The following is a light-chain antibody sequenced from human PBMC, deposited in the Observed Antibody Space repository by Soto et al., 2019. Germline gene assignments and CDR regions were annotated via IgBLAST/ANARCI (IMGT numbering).Light chain of an antibody. CDR3: QEPYSWSRT. CDR2: GAS. CDR1: QSVGTY. Sequence: EIVLTQSPATLSLSPGERVTLSCRASQSVGTYLVWYQQKPGQAPRLLIYGASNRATGMPARFSGSGSGTDFTLTIDSLVPEDNAVYYGQEPYSWSRTFGQGTKLE. V-gene: IGKV3-11*01. J-gene: IGKJ2*01.